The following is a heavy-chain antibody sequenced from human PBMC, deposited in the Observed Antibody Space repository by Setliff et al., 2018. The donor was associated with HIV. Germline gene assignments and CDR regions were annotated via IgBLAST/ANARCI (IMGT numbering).Heavy chain of an antibody. CDR1: GGSISSFSYY. CDR2: ILHTGNT. CDR3: VSHIAVGPLGYFDY. Sequence: LSLTCTVSGGSISSFSYYWGWIRQPPGKGPEWIGSILHTGNTYYNPSLKSRVTISVETSKNQVSLKLTSVTAADRAVYYCVSHIAVGPLGYFDYWGQGTPVTVSS. V-gene: IGHV4-39*07. J-gene: IGHJ4*02. D-gene: IGHD6-19*01.